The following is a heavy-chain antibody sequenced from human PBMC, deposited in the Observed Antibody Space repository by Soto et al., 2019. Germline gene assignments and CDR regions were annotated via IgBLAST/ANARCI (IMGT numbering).Heavy chain of an antibody. CDR2: IYYSGST. Sequence: SETLALTCTVCGGSISSYEGSGIRQPPGKGLEWIGYIYYSGSTYYNPSLKSRVTISVDTSKNQFSLKLSSVTAADTAVYYCARRRRDYYGSGSSAYMDVWGKGTTVTVSS. D-gene: IGHD3-10*01. J-gene: IGHJ6*03. CDR3: ARRRRDYYGSGSSAYMDV. V-gene: IGHV4-59*04. CDR1: GGSISSYE.